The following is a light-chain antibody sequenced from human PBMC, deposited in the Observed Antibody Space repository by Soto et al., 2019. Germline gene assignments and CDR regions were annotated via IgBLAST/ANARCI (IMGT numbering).Light chain of an antibody. CDR2: DTS. CDR3: LLSYSGARQGV. Sequence: QAVLTQEPSLTVSPGGTVTLTCGSSTGAVTSGHYPYWFQQKPGQAPRTLIYDTSNKHSWTPARFSGSLLGGKAALTLSGAQPEDEAEYYCLLSYSGARQGVFGGGTQLTVL. V-gene: IGLV7-46*01. CDR1: TGAVTSGHY. J-gene: IGLJ2*01.